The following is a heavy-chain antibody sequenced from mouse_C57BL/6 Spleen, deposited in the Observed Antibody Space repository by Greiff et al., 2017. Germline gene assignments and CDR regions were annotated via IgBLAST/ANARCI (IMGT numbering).Heavy chain of an antibody. D-gene: IGHD5-1*01. J-gene: IGHJ4*01. CDR1: GFTFSSYG. V-gene: IGHV5-6*01. Sequence: EVHLVESGGDLVKPGGSLKLSCAASGFTFSSYGMSWVRQTPDKRLEWVATISSGGSYTYYPDSVKGRFTISRDNAKNTLYLQMSSLKSEDTAMYYCARRGEYDYAMDYWGQGTSVTVSS. CDR2: ISSGGSYT. CDR3: ARRGEYDYAMDY.